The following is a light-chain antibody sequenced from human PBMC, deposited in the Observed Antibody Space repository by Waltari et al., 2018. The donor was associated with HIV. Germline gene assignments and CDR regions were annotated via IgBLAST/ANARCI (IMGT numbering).Light chain of an antibody. CDR3: TSYTATDTLI. CDR1: SSDFGFYNS. V-gene: IGLV2-14*01. CDR2: EVT. J-gene: IGLJ2*01. Sequence: QSALTQPASVSGSPGQSITISCTGTSSDFGFYNSVSWYQQAPGKVPKVIIYEVTSRPSGVSNRFSGSKSGSTASLTISDLQVEDEADYYCTSYTATDTLIFGGGTKVTVL.